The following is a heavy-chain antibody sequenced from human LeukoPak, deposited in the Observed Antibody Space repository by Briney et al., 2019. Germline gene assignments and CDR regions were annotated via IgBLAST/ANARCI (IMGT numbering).Heavy chain of an antibody. J-gene: IGHJ4*02. Sequence: GGSLRLSCAASGFTFSSYSMNWVRQAPGKGLEWVSSISSSSSYIYYAYSVKGRFTISRDSAKNSLYLQMNSLRAEDTAVYYCARTLFCSSTSCYKGDFDYWGQGTLVTVSS. CDR3: ARTLFCSSTSCYKGDFDY. CDR1: GFTFSSYS. D-gene: IGHD2-2*02. CDR2: ISSSSSYI. V-gene: IGHV3-21*01.